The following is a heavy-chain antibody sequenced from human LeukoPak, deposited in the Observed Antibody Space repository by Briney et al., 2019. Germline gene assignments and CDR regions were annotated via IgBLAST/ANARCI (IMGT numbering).Heavy chain of an antibody. Sequence: ASVKVSCKASGYTFTGYYMHWVRQAPGQGLEWMGWINPNSGGTNYAQKFQGRVTMTRDTSISTAYMELSRLRSDDTAVYYCARADRIKPIIAAAANNWFDPWGQGTLVTVSS. V-gene: IGHV1-2*02. D-gene: IGHD6-13*01. J-gene: IGHJ5*02. CDR3: ARADRIKPIIAAAANNWFDP. CDR2: INPNSGGT. CDR1: GYTFTGYY.